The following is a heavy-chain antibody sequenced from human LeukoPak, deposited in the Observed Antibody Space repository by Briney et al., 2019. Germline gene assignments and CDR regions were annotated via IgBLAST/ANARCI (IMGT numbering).Heavy chain of an antibody. V-gene: IGHV4-61*02. Sequence: PSETLSLTCTVSGGSISSGSYYWSWIRQPAGKGLEWIGRIYTSGSTNYNPSLKSRVTISVDTSKNQFSLKLSSVTAADTAVYYCARDRGGHCSGGSCYSFDYWGQGTLVTVSS. J-gene: IGHJ4*02. CDR3: ARDRGGHCSGGSCYSFDY. CDR1: GGSISSGSYY. CDR2: IYTSGST. D-gene: IGHD2-15*01.